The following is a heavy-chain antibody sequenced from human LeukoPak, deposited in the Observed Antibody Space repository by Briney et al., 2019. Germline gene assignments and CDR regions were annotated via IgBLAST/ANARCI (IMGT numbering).Heavy chain of an antibody. Sequence: PGESLELSCAASGFTFSSYGMHWVRQAPGKGLEWVSGLSGSGGRAYNGDSVKGRFTISRDNSKNMVYLQMNSLRAEDTGVYYCAKGGTDFWSGYDLWGVDHWGQGVLVSVSS. D-gene: IGHD6-25*01. CDR3: AKGGTDFWSGYDLWGVDH. CDR1: GFTFSSYG. V-gene: IGHV3-23*01. CDR2: LSGSGGRA. J-gene: IGHJ4*02.